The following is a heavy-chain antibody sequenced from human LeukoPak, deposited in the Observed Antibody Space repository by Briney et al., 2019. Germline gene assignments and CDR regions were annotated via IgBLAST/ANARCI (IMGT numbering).Heavy chain of an antibody. D-gene: IGHD6-13*01. V-gene: IGHV4-34*01. Sequence: PSETLSLTCAVYGGSFSGYYWSWIRQPPGKGLEWIGEINHSGSTNYNPSLKSRVTISVDTSKNQFSLKLSSVTAADTAVYYWAGGSGYSSSWCDYWGQGTLVTVSS. CDR3: AGGSGYSSSWCDY. J-gene: IGHJ4*02. CDR2: INHSGST. CDR1: GGSFSGYY.